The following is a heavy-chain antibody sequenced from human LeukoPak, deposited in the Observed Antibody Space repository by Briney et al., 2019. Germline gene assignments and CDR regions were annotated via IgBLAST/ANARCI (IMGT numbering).Heavy chain of an antibody. V-gene: IGHV3-48*03. Sequence: GGSLRLSCAASGFTFSTFEMNWVRQAPGKGLEWISYISTSGASTYYSDSVKGRFTVSRDDAKNSLYLRMDTLRAEDTAVYYCARERGYNYGYSGYYDRWGQGILVTVSS. D-gene: IGHD5-18*01. J-gene: IGHJ4*02. CDR2: ISTSGAST. CDR3: ARERGYNYGYSGYYDR. CDR1: GFTFSTFE.